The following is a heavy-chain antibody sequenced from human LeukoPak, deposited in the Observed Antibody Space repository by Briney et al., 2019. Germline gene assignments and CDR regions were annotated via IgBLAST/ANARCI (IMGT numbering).Heavy chain of an antibody. J-gene: IGHJ3*02. CDR1: GGTFSSYA. Sequence: SVKVSCKASGGTFSSYAISWVRQAPGQGLVWMGGIIPIFGTANYAQKFQGRVTITADESTSTAYMELSSLRSEDTAVYYCAAEVSSSHAFDIWGQGTMVTVSS. V-gene: IGHV1-69*13. CDR3: AAEVSSSHAFDI. CDR2: IIPIFGTA. D-gene: IGHD6-6*01.